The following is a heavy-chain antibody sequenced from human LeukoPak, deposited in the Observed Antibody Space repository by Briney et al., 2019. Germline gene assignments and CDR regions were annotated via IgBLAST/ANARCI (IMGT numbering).Heavy chain of an antibody. V-gene: IGHV3-30*02. Sequence: PGGSLRLSCAASGFTFSSYGMHWVRQAPGKGLEWVAFIRYDGSNKYYADSVKGRFTISRDNSKNTLYLQMNSLRAEDTAVYYCARDGPRGIVVVPAAMLYYFDYWGQGTLVTVSS. CDR1: GFTFSSYG. CDR3: ARDGPRGIVVVPAAMLYYFDY. J-gene: IGHJ4*02. CDR2: IRYDGSNK. D-gene: IGHD2-2*01.